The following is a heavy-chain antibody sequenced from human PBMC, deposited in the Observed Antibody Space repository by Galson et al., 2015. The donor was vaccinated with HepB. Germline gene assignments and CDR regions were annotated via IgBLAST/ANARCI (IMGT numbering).Heavy chain of an antibody. Sequence: VKVSCKASGYRFSAYYIYWVRQAPGQGLEWMGWIIPNSGGTKYAQKFQGRVTMTRDTSSSTAYMQLSGLTSDDTAVYYCARDHVVAGPDYNYFGMDGWGQGTAVIVS. CDR2: IIPNSGGT. CDR3: ARDHVVAGPDYNYFGMDG. J-gene: IGHJ6*02. V-gene: IGHV1-2*02. CDR1: GYRFSAYY. D-gene: IGHD2-21*01.